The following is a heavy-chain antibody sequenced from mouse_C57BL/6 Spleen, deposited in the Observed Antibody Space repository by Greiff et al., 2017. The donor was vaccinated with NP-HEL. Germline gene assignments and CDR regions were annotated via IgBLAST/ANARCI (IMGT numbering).Heavy chain of an antibody. CDR1: GYAFSSSW. J-gene: IGHJ2*01. Sequence: QVQLQQSGPELVKPGASVKISCKASGYAFSSSWMNWVKQRPGKGLEWIGRIYPGDGDTNYNGKFKGKATLTADKSSSTAYMQLSSLTSEDSAVYFCARVYGLYYFDYWGQGTTLTVSS. D-gene: IGHD2-2*01. V-gene: IGHV1-82*01. CDR2: IYPGDGDT. CDR3: ARVYGLYYFDY.